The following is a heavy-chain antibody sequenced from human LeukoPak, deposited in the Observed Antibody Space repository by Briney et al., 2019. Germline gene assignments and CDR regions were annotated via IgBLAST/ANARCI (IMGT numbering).Heavy chain of an antibody. V-gene: IGHV3-23*01. CDR2: ISGGST. D-gene: IGHD6-19*01. Sequence: LPGGSLRLSCAASGFTFSNYAMSWVRQAPGKGLEWVSAISGGSTYYADSVKGRFTISSANSKNTLHLQMNSLIGEATAIYYFPKGYTSGWFEGYLHYGEQGPLLRLSS. CDR1: GFTFSNYA. CDR3: PKGYTSGWFEGYLHY. J-gene: IGHJ4*02.